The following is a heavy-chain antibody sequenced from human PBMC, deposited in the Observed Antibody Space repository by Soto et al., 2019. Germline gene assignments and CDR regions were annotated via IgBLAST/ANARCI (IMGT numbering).Heavy chain of an antibody. CDR3: ARDLSGDYGALDT. V-gene: IGHV3-33*01. Sequence: QVQLVESGGGVVQPGRSLRLSCAASGFTFSSYGMHWARQGPGKGLVWVAVIWYDGSNKVYADSVKGRFTISKDNSKNTLYLQMNSLRAEDTAVYYCARDLSGDYGALDTWGQGTMVTVSS. J-gene: IGHJ3*02. D-gene: IGHD4-17*01. CDR2: IWYDGSNK. CDR1: GFTFSSYG.